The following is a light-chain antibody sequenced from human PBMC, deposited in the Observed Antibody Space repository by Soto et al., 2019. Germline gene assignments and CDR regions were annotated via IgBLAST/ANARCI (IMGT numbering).Light chain of an antibody. CDR3: CSYAGSRGVV. CDR2: EGS. Sequence: QSVLTQPASVSGSPGQSITISCTGTSSDVGSYNLVSWYQQHPGKAPKLMIYEGSKRPSGVSNRFSGSKSGNTASLTISGLQAEDEADYYCCSYAGSRGVVFGGGTKLTV. V-gene: IGLV2-23*01. J-gene: IGLJ2*01. CDR1: SSDVGSYNL.